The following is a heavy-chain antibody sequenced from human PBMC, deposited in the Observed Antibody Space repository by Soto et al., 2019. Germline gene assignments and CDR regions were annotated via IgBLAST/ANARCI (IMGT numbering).Heavy chain of an antibody. CDR1: GGTFSSYA. CDR3: ARHRPDDFWSGYYPYYYYYYGMDV. CDR2: IIPIFGTA. J-gene: IGHJ6*02. D-gene: IGHD3-3*01. Sequence: SVKVSCKASGGTFSSYAISWVRQAPGQGLEWMGGIIPIFGTANYAQKFQGRVTITADESTSTAYMELSSLRSEDTAVYYCARHRPDDFWSGYYPYYYYYYGMDVWGQGTTVTVSS. V-gene: IGHV1-69*13.